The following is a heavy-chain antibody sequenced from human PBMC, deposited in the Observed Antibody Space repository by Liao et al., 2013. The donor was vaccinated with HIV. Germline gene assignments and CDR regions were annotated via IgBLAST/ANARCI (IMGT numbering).Heavy chain of an antibody. D-gene: IGHD3-10*01. Sequence: QQQLQESGPGLVKPSETLSLTCTVSGGSISSFYWSWIRQPAGKGLEWIGRIYISGSTNYSPSLKSRVTMSVDTSKNQFSVKLSSVTAADTAVYYCARGLWFGELFHNGGAFDIWGQGTMVTVSS. V-gene: IGHV4-4*07. CDR3: ARGLWFGELFHNGGAFDI. CDR1: GGSISSFY. CDR2: IYISGST. J-gene: IGHJ3*02.